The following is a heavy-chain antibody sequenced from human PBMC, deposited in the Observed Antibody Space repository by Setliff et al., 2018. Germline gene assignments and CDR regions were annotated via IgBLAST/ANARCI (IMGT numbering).Heavy chain of an antibody. V-gene: IGHV4-31*03. CDR2: IYYSGST. CDR3: ARKRWELLLHYYYYMDV. J-gene: IGHJ6*03. Sequence: SETLSLTCTVSGGSISSGGYYWSWIRQHPGKGLEWIGYIYYSGSTYYNPSLKSRVTMSVDTSKNQFSLKLSSVTAADTAVYYCARKRWELLLHYYYYMDVWGKGTTVTVSS. CDR1: GGSISSGGYY. D-gene: IGHD1-26*01.